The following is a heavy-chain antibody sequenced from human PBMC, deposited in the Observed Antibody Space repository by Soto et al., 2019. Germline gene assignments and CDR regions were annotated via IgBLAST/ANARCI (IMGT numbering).Heavy chain of an antibody. V-gene: IGHV1-69*01. J-gene: IGHJ6*02. Sequence: QVQLVQSGAEVKKPGSSVKVSCKASGGTFSSYAISWVRQAPGQGLEWMGGIIPIFGTANYAEKFQGRVTITADESTSTAYMELSSLRSEDTAVYYCAREGLVATTWAYYYYGMDVWGQGTTVTVSS. CDR3: AREGLVATTWAYYYYGMDV. D-gene: IGHD5-12*01. CDR2: IIPIFGTA. CDR1: GGTFSSYA.